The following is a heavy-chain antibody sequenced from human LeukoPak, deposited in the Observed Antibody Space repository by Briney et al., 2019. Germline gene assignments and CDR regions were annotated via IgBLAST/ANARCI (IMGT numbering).Heavy chain of an antibody. D-gene: IGHD3-10*01. CDR1: GDSVSTNSAA. CDR3: ARDMDYYDSGTYYNSRWFDP. V-gene: IGHV6-1*01. CDR2: TYYRSKWYN. Sequence: SQTLSLTCAISGDSVSTNSAAWNWIRRSPSRGLEWLGRTYYRSKWYNDYAVSVKSRISINPDTSKNQFSLQLNPVTPEDTAVYYCARDMDYYDSGTYYNSRWFDPWGQGTLVTVSS. J-gene: IGHJ5*02.